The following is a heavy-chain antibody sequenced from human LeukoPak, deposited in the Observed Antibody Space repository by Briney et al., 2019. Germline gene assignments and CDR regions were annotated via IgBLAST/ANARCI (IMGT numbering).Heavy chain of an antibody. CDR3: ARVRDYYGSGTYYMSCYFDS. J-gene: IGHJ4*02. CDR2: LYYSGNS. V-gene: IGHV4-39*01. CDR1: GVSISNSGYY. D-gene: IGHD3-10*01. Sequence: SETLSLTCTVSGVSISNSGYYWGWIRQSPGKGLEWIGSLYYSGNSYYNPSLKSRVTMSVDTSKNQFSLRLSSVTAADTAVYYCARVRDYYGSGTYYMSCYFDSWGQGILVTVSS.